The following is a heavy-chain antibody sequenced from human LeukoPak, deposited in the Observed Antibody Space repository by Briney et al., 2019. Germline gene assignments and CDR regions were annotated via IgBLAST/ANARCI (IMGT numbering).Heavy chain of an antibody. D-gene: IGHD4-17*01. J-gene: IGHJ4*02. CDR2: IYYSGST. CDR3: ARDSDYLGFDY. V-gene: IGHV4-59*01. Sequence: PSETLSLTCTVSGGSISSYYWSWIRQPPGKGLEWIGYIYYSGSTNYNPSLKSRVTISVDTSKNQFFLKLSSVTAADTAVYYCARDSDYLGFDYWGQGTLVTVSS. CDR1: GGSISSYY.